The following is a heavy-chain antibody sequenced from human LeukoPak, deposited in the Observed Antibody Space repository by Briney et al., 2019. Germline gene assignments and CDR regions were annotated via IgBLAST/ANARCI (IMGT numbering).Heavy chain of an antibody. CDR3: ARGFRGVRGEIDY. CDR1: GGSISSGGYY. D-gene: IGHD3-10*01. CDR2: IYYSGST. V-gene: IGHV4-31*03. Sequence: SQTLSLTCTVSGGSISSGGYYWSWIRQHPGKGLEWIGYIYYSGSTFYNPSLRSRVTTSVDTSKNQFSLRLSSVTAADTAVYYCARGFRGVRGEIDYWGQGTLVTVSS. J-gene: IGHJ4*02.